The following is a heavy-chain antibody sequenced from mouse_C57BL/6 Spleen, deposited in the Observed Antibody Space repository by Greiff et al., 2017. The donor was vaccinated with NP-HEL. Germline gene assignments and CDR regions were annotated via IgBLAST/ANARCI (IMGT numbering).Heavy chain of an antibody. CDR1: GFTFSDYG. CDR3: ARLGSWDY. J-gene: IGHJ2*01. CDR2: ISSGSSTI. Sequence: EVQLQESGGGLVKPGGSLKLSCAASGFTFSDYGMHWVRQAPEKGLEWVAYISSGSSTIYYADTVKGRFTISRDNAKNTLFLQMTSLRSEDTAMYYCARLGSWDYWGQGTTLTVSS. D-gene: IGHD4-1*01. V-gene: IGHV5-17*01.